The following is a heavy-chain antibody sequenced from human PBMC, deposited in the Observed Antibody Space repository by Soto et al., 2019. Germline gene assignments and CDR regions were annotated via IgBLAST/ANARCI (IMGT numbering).Heavy chain of an antibody. CDR3: ARDVWSLIQRTHKDAFDI. D-gene: IGHD2-2*01. CDR2: ISYDGSNK. Sequence: QVQLVASGGGVVQPGRSLRLSCAASGFTFSSYAMHWVRQAPGKGLEWVAVISYDGSNKYYADSVKGRFTISRDNSKNTRYLQMNSLRAEDTAVYYGARDVWSLIQRTHKDAFDIWGQGTMVTVSS. V-gene: IGHV3-30-3*01. CDR1: GFTFSSYA. J-gene: IGHJ3*02.